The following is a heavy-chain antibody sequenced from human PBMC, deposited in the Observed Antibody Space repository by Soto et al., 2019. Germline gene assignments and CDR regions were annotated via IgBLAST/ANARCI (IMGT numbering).Heavy chain of an antibody. V-gene: IGHV1-69*13. CDR3: ARDSAYYYDSSGYLTGY. D-gene: IGHD3-22*01. J-gene: IGHJ4*02. Sequence: SVKVSCKASGGTFSSYAISWVRQAPGQGLEWMGGIIPIFGTANYAQKFQGRVTITADESTSTAYMELSSLRSEDTAVYYRARDSAYYYDSSGYLTGYWGQGTLVTVSS. CDR1: GGTFSSYA. CDR2: IIPIFGTA.